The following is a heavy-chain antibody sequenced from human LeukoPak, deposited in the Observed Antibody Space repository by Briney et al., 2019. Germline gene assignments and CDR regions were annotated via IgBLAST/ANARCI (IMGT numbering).Heavy chain of an antibody. CDR2: INWNGGST. CDR1: GFTFDDYG. V-gene: IGHV3-20*03. J-gene: IGHJ4*02. Sequence: PGGSLRLSYAASGFTFDDYGMSWVRQAPGKGLEWVSGINWNGGSTGYADSVKGRFTISRDNAKNSLYLQMNSLRAEDTALYYCARIYYYDSSGSSFDYWGQGTLVTVSS. CDR3: ARIYYYDSSGSSFDY. D-gene: IGHD3-22*01.